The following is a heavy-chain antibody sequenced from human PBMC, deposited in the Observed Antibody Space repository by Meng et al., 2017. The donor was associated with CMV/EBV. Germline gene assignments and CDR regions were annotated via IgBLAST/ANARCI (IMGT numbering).Heavy chain of an antibody. J-gene: IGHJ4*02. D-gene: IGHD1-1*01. CDR1: GVSIRTHY. Sequence: VPLQPSGPGLVKPSETLSLTCRVSGVSIRTHYWSWVRQTPGKGLEWIASIHYTGRADYSPSLKSRLTISVDTSDSQLSLKLSSVTPADTAMYYCAERGGGYWGQGILVTVSS. CDR3: AERGGGY. V-gene: IGHV4-59*11. CDR2: IHYTGRA.